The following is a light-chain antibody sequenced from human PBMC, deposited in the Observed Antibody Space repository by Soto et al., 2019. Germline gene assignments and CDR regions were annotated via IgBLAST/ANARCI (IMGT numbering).Light chain of an antibody. CDR3: QQRSDWPPT. Sequence: EIVMTQSPATLSVSPGEKATLSCRASQSVSSDLAWYQQKAGQAPRLLIYGASTRATGIPARFSGSGSGTEFTLTISSLQSEDFAVYYCQQRSDWPPTFGQGTKVDI. V-gene: IGKV3D-15*01. CDR2: GAS. CDR1: QSVSSD. J-gene: IGKJ1*01.